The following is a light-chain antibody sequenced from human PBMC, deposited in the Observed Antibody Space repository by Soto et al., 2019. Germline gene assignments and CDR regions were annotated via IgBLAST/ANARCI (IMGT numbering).Light chain of an antibody. V-gene: IGLV2-18*02. CDR2: EVN. CDR3: SSYTSSSTYV. J-gene: IGLJ1*01. CDR1: SSDVGTYNR. Sequence: QSALTQPPSVSGSPGQSVIISCTGTSSDVGTYNRVSWYQQPPGTAPKLMIFEVNNRPAGVPDRFSGYKSGNTASLTISGLQAEDEAVYYCSSYTSSSTYVFGTGTKLTVL.